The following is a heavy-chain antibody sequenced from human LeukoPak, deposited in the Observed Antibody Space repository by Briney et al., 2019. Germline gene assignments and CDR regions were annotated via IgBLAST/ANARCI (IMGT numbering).Heavy chain of an antibody. CDR1: GFSVSSNY. V-gene: IGHV3-53*01. D-gene: IGHD3-22*01. J-gene: IGHJ4*02. CDR3: ARVGTYYYDSSGYYY. Sequence: RSLRLSCAASGFSVSSNYMSWVRQAPGKGLEWVSVISSGGYTYYADSVKGRFTISRDNSKNTLYLQMNSLRAEDTAVYYCARVGTYYYDSSGYYYWGQGTLVTVSS. CDR2: ISSGGYT.